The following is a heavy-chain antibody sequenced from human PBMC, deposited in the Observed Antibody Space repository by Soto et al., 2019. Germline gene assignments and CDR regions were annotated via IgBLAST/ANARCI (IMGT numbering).Heavy chain of an antibody. CDR1: GFTFTNAW. CDR2: IRSSTDGGTT. CDR3: TTDPSYMTPYTGGMDV. J-gene: IGHJ6*02. Sequence: EVQLVESGGGLVKPGGSLRLSCAASGFTFTNAWMSWVRQAPGKGLEWVGRIRSSTDGGTTDYAAPVKGRFTISRDDSKNTLYLQMNSLETEDTAVYYCTTDPSYMTPYTGGMDVWGQGTTVTVSS. D-gene: IGHD1-20*01. V-gene: IGHV3-15*01.